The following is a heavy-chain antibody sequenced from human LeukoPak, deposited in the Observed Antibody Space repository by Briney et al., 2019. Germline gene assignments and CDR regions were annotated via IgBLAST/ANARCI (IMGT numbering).Heavy chain of an antibody. Sequence: SETLSLTCTVSGGSISSYYWSWIRQPAGKGLEWIGRIYTSGSTNYNPSLKSRVAMSVDTSKNQFSLKLSSVTAADTAVYYCAGDRNSGYYGSGSYYFDYWGQGTLATVSS. CDR1: GGSISSYY. CDR2: IYTSGST. D-gene: IGHD3-10*01. CDR3: AGDRNSGYYGSGSYYFDY. J-gene: IGHJ4*02. V-gene: IGHV4-4*07.